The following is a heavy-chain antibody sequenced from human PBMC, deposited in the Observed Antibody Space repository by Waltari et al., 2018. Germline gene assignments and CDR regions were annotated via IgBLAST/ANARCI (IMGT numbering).Heavy chain of an antibody. V-gene: IGHV1-2*06. CDR2: INPNSGGT. J-gene: IGHJ4*02. CDR1: GYTFTDYY. CDR3: ARAGGRFLEWLLSY. Sequence: VQLVQSGAEVKKPGATVKISCKASGYTFTDYYMHWVQQAPGQGLEWMGRINPNSGGTNYAQKFQGRVTMTRDTSISTAYMELSRLRSDDTAVYYCARAGGRFLEWLLSYWGQGTLVTVSS. D-gene: IGHD3-3*01.